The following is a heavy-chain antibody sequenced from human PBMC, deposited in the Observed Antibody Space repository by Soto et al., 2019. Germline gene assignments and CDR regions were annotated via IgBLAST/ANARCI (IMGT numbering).Heavy chain of an antibody. Sequence: ASVKVSCKASGYTFTSYAIHWVRQAPGQRLEWMGWINAGNGNTKYSQKFQGRVTITRDTSASTAYMELSSLRSDDTAVYYCARALWLVPLGYWGQGTLVTVSS. V-gene: IGHV1-3*01. CDR2: INAGNGNT. D-gene: IGHD6-19*01. CDR1: GYTFTSYA. CDR3: ARALWLVPLGY. J-gene: IGHJ4*02.